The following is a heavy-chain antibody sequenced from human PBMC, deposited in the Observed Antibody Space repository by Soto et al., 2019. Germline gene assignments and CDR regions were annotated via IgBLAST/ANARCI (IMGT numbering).Heavy chain of an antibody. D-gene: IGHD1-1*01. V-gene: IGHV3-48*01. CDR1: GFTFSSYS. J-gene: IGHJ2*01. Sequence: EVQLVESGGGLVQPGGSLRLSCAASGFTFSSYSMNWVRQAPGKGLEWVSYISSSSSTIYYADSVKGRFTISRDNAKNSLYLQMNSLRAEDVAVYYCARDRTPPDGDYWYFDLWGRGTLVTVSS. CDR2: ISSSSSTI. CDR3: ARDRTPPDGDYWYFDL.